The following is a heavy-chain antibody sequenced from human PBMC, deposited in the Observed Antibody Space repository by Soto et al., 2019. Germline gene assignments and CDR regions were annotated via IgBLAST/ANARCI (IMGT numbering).Heavy chain of an antibody. J-gene: IGHJ4*02. CDR2: ISSSSSTI. Sequence: PGGSLRLSCAASGFTFSSYSMNWVRQAPGKGLEWVSYISSSSSTIYYADSVKGRFTISRDNAKNSLYLQMNSLRAEDTAVYYSARERSSGYFDYWGQGTLVTVSS. CDR1: GFTFSSYS. CDR3: ARERSSGYFDY. V-gene: IGHV3-48*04. D-gene: IGHD6-19*01.